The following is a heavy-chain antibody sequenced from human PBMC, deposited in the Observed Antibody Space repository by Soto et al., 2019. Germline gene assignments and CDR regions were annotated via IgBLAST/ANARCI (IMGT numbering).Heavy chain of an antibody. CDR2: ISGSGGST. J-gene: IGHJ6*02. CDR1: GFTFTSYA. D-gene: IGHD3-22*01. CDR3: AKDRYYDSSGSDV. Sequence: GSLRLSCAASGFTFTSYAMSWVRHAPGKGLEWVSGISGSGGSTYYADSVKGRFTISRDNSKNTLYLQMDSLRAEDTAVYYCAKDRYYDSSGSDVWGQGTTVTVSS. V-gene: IGHV3-23*01.